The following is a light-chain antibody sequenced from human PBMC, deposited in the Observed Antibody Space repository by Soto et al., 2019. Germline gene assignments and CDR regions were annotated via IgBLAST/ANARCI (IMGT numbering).Light chain of an antibody. J-gene: IGKJ1*01. CDR2: GAS. Sequence: EIVLTQSPGTLSLSPGERATLSCRASQSVSSSYLAWYQQKPGQAPRLLIYGASSRATGVPDRFSGSGSGTELTLTNSRLEPEDFAVYYCQQYGNSPSTFGQGTKVEIK. CDR3: QQYGNSPST. CDR1: QSVSSSY. V-gene: IGKV3-20*01.